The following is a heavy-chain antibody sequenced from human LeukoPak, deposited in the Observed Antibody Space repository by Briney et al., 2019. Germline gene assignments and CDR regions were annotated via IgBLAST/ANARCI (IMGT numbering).Heavy chain of an antibody. CDR1: GYTFTSYG. CDR2: ISAYNGNT. V-gene: IGHV1-18*01. D-gene: IGHD2-21*01. CDR3: ARVGDLTSGAPFGINLDFDY. J-gene: IGHJ4*02. Sequence: ASVKVFCKASGYTFTSYGIGWVRQAPGQGLEWMGWISAYNGNTNYAQKLQGRVTMTTDTSTSTAYMELRSLRSDDTAVYYCARVGDLTSGAPFGINLDFDYWGQGTLVTVSS.